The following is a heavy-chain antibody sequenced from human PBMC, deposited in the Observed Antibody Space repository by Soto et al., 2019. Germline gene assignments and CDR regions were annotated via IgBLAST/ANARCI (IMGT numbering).Heavy chain of an antibody. V-gene: IGHV3-48*01. D-gene: IGHD2-2*01. J-gene: IGHJ4*02. CDR1: GFTFSSYS. CDR3: ARDRYCSSTSCPPPHY. CDR2: ISSSSSTI. Sequence: GGSLRLSCAASGFTFSSYSMNWVRQAPGKGLEWVSYISSSSSTIYYADSVKGRFTISRDNAKNSLYLQMNSLRAEDTAVYYCARDRYCSSTSCPPPHYWGQGTLVTVSS.